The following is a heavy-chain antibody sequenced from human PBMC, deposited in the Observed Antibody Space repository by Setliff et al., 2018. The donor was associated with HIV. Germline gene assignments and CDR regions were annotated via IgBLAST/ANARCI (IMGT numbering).Heavy chain of an antibody. CDR3: VRAPVYCAADCYPRYFEV. CDR2: IFMSGSA. D-gene: IGHD2-21*01. CDR1: GDSLDSIAHGNQF. V-gene: IGHV4-61*09. Sequence: SETLSLTCSVPGDSLDSIAHGNQFWGWIRQSGGKGLEWIGQIFMSGSADYDPSLESRVTISLDMSKNQFFLEMRFLTAADTAVYYCVRAPVYCAADCYPRYFEVWGQGALVTVSS. J-gene: IGHJ1*01.